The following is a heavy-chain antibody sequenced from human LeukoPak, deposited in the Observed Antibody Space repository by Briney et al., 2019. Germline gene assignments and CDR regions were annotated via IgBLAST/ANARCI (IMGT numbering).Heavy chain of an antibody. CDR1: GFSLSTRGVG. CDR3: ARLTYYDILTGYANPFFDY. V-gene: IGHV2-5*02. D-gene: IGHD3-9*01. CDR2: IYWDEDK. J-gene: IGHJ4*02. Sequence: SGPALVRPTQTLTLTCTFSGFSLSTRGVGVGWIRQPPGRALGWLSLIYWDEDKRYSPSLKSRLTITKDTSKNQVALTMTNMDPVDTATYYCARLTYYDILTGYANPFFDYWGQGTLVTVSS.